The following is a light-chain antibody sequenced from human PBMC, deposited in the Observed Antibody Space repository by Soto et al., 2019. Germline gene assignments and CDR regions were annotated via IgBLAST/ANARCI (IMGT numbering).Light chain of an antibody. CDR3: CSYADTTTFVI. CDR2: DVT. J-gene: IGLJ2*01. V-gene: IGLV2-23*02. CDR1: NRDIGIYNL. Sequence: QSALTQPASVSGSPGQSITISCTGTNRDIGIYNLVSWYRQHPGKVPQVIIYDVTKRPSGVSDRFSGSKSGNTASLTISGLQAEDEADYYCCSYADTTTFVIFGGGTQLTVL.